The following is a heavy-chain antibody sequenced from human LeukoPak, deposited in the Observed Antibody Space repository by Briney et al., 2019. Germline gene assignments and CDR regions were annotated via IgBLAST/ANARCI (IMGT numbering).Heavy chain of an antibody. CDR2: ISGSGGKT. CDR3: VGEDYNLLTGPAPGQGAFDV. J-gene: IGHJ3*01. Sequence: GGSLRLSCAASRFTFSSYAMSWVRQAPGKGLEWVSVISGSGGKTYYADSVKGRFTISRDNSKNTLYLQMNSLRAEDTAIYYCVGEDYNLLTGPAPGQGAFDVWGQGTVVTVSS. D-gene: IGHD3-9*01. CDR1: RFTFSSYA. V-gene: IGHV3-23*01.